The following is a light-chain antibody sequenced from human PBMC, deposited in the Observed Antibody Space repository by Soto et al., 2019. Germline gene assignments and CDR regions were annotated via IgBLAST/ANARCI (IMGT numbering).Light chain of an antibody. Sequence: DLQMTQSPSSLSASVGDRVTITCRASQSIDNYLKWYQQKPGKAPNLLIYAASTLLSGVPSRFSGRGSGTHFTLTISSLQPEDFATYYCQQSYSSPETFGQGTKVEIK. CDR3: QQSYSSPET. CDR2: AAS. V-gene: IGKV1-39*01. J-gene: IGKJ1*01. CDR1: QSIDNY.